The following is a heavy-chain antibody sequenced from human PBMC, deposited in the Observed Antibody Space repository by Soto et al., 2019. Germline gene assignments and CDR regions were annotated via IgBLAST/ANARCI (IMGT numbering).Heavy chain of an antibody. J-gene: IGHJ6*01. Sequence: QVQLVESGGGVVQPGRSLRLSCAASGFTFSSYGMHWVRQAPGKGLEWVAVIWYDVSNKYYADSVKGRFTISRDNSKNTLYLQMNSLRAEDTAVYYCARDTLFSGGYCSGGSCWPNYYYGMDVWGQGTTVTVSS. D-gene: IGHD2-15*01. V-gene: IGHV3-33*01. CDR3: ARDTLFSGGYCSGGSCWPNYYYGMDV. CDR1: GFTFSSYG. CDR2: IWYDVSNK.